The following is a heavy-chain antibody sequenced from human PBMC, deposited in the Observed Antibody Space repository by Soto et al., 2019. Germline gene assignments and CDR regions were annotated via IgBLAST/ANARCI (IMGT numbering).Heavy chain of an antibody. Sequence: QVQLVESGGGLVQPGTSLRLSCAASGFTFSSYGMHWVRQAPGKGLKWVAIIWYDGSNMYYADSVKGRFTISRDNSRNTLYLQRSSLRVEDTAVYYCASGVGSYRESDYWGQGTLVTVSS. CDR2: IWYDGSNM. V-gene: IGHV3-33*01. J-gene: IGHJ4*02. CDR1: GFTFSSYG. CDR3: ASGVGSYRESDY. D-gene: IGHD1-26*01.